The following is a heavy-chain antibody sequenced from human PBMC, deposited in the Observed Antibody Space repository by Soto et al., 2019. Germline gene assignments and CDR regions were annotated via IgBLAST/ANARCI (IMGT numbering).Heavy chain of an antibody. D-gene: IGHD6-13*01. CDR2: IYPGDHET. Sequence: GESLKISCQCSGYTFSNFWIGWVRQLPRKGLEWMGIIYPGDHETRYSPSFHGKVTISADKSINTAYLQWNSLEASYTAFYFCARRPRSSQCFDYWGQGARVTVSS. CDR3: ARRPRSSQCFDY. CDR1: GYTFSNFW. V-gene: IGHV5-51*01. J-gene: IGHJ4*02.